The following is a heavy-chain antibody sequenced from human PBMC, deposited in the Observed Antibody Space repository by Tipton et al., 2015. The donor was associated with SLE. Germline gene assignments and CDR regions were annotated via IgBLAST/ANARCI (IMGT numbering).Heavy chain of an antibody. J-gene: IGHJ4*02. CDR3: ARDPGGDVLINYFDY. D-gene: IGHD2-8*01. CDR2: IYTSGST. Sequence: TLSLTCTVSGGSISSGSYYWSWIRQPAGKGLEWIGRIYTSGSTNYNPSLKSRVTISVDTSKNQFSLKLSSVTAADTAVYYCARDPGGDVLINYFDYWGQGALVTVSS. CDR1: GGSISSGSYY. V-gene: IGHV4-61*02.